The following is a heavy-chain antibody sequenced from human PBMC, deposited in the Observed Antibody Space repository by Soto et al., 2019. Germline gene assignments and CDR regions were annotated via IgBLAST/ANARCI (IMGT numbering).Heavy chain of an antibody. V-gene: IGHV1-3*01. CDR3: ARLLWSGGLALDY. Sequence: QVHLVQSGAEVKEPGASVKVSCRASGYTFTTYALHWVRQAPDQRLEWIGWVNPANGNTRYSQKLQGRVALTSDTFATTAYLELSSLRSEDTAVYYCARLLWSGGLALDYWGQGTLVTVSS. D-gene: IGHD3-10*01. CDR2: VNPANGNT. CDR1: GYTFTTYA. J-gene: IGHJ4*02.